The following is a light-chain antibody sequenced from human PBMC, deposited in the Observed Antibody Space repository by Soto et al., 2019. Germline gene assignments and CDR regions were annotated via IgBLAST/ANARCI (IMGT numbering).Light chain of an antibody. V-gene: IGKV1-5*01. CDR2: DAS. CDR3: QQYNSYRT. J-gene: IGKJ1*01. Sequence: DIQMTQSPSTLSASVGDRVTITCRARQSISSWLAWYQQKPGKAPKLLIYDASILRTGVPSRFRGSGSGTEFTITISSLQPDDFATYYCQQYNSYRTFGQGTKVDIK. CDR1: QSISSW.